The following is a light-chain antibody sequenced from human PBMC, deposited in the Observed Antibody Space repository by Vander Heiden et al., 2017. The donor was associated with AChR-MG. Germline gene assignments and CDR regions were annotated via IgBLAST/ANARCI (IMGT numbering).Light chain of an antibody. Sequence: DIQMTQSPSSLSASVGDRVTITCRASQSISSYLNWYQQKPGKAPKLLIYAASSLQSGVPSRFSGSGSGTDFTLTISRLQPEDFANYYCQQRDSTPRTFGQRTKVEIK. CDR1: QSISSY. V-gene: IGKV1-39*01. J-gene: IGKJ1*01. CDR2: AAS. CDR3: QQRDSTPRT.